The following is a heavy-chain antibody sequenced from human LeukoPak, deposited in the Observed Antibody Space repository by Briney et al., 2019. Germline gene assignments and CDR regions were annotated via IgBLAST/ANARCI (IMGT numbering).Heavy chain of an antibody. CDR3: AKEVSGSGSYYGGNDY. CDR1: GFTFSSYA. Sequence: PGGSPRLSCAASGFTFSSYAMGWVRQAPGKGLEWLSAITGTGGVTYYADSVKGRFTISRDSSKTTLYLQMNSLRAEDTAVYYCAKEVSGSGSYYGGNDYWGQGTLVIVSS. V-gene: IGHV3-23*01. CDR2: ITGTGGVT. D-gene: IGHD3-10*01. J-gene: IGHJ4*02.